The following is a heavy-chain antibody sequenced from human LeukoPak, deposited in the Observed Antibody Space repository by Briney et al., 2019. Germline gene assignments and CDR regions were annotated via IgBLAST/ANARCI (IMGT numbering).Heavy chain of an antibody. CDR1: GYTFTSYG. Sequence: SVKVSCKASGYTFTSYGISWVRQAPGQGLEWMGWISAYNGNTNYAQKLQGRVTMTTDTSTSTAYMELRSLRSDDTAVYYCARQEEVWGSYRSDYWGQGTLVTVSS. CDR3: ARQEEVWGSYRSDY. D-gene: IGHD3-16*02. CDR2: ISAYNGNT. J-gene: IGHJ4*02. V-gene: IGHV1-18*01.